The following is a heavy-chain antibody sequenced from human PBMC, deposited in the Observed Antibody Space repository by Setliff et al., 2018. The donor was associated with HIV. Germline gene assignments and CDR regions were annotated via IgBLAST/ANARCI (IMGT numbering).Heavy chain of an antibody. V-gene: IGHV3-74*01. CDR1: GLTFSNYW. J-gene: IGHJ4*02. CDR2: IDSDGSDT. D-gene: IGHD3-22*01. CDR3: AREDTHYYDSRGYYSSYFDY. Sequence: GGSLRLSCVASGLTFSNYWMHWVRQAPGKGLVWVSRIDSDGSDTDYADSVKGRFTISRDNSKTTLYLQMNSLRAEDTAVYYCAREDTHYYDSRGYYSSYFDYWGQGTLVTVSS.